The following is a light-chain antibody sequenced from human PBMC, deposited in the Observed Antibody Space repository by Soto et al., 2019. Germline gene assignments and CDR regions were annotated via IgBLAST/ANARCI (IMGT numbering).Light chain of an antibody. CDR3: QHYTNWPPWT. V-gene: IGKV3-15*01. CDR1: QSVSSN. J-gene: IGKJ1*01. Sequence: EIVMTQSPATLSVSPGERATLSCSASQSVSSNLAWYQQKPGQAPRLLIYGASTRATGIPARFSGSGSGTEFTLTISSLQSEDFAVYYCQHYTNWPPWTFGQGTKVEIK. CDR2: GAS.